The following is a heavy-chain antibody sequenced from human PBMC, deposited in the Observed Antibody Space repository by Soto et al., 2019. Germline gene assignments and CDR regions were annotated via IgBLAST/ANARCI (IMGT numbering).Heavy chain of an antibody. D-gene: IGHD2-8*01. V-gene: IGHV3-74*01. CDR2: INSDGSST. Sequence: GGSLRLSCAASGFTFSSYWMHWVRQAPGKGLVWVSRINSDGSSTSYADSVKGRFTISRDNAKNTLYLQMNSLRAEDTAVYYCARSEILYGVGLFLWGQGTLVTVSS. CDR3: ARSEILYGVGLFL. CDR1: GFTFSSYW. J-gene: IGHJ4*02.